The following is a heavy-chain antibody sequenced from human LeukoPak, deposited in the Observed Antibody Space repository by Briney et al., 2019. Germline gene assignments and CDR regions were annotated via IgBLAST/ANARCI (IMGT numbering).Heavy chain of an antibody. V-gene: IGHV3-23*01. Sequence: GGSLRLSYAAPGFTFSRSAMTWVRQTPGKGLDWVSSISSSGNTYYADSVKGRFTISRDNSKNMLYLQMNSLRAEDTAVYYCVKGRISEDGLDFWGQGTLVSVSS. D-gene: IGHD6-13*01. CDR3: VKGRISEDGLDF. CDR2: ISSSGNT. J-gene: IGHJ4*02. CDR1: GFTFSRSA.